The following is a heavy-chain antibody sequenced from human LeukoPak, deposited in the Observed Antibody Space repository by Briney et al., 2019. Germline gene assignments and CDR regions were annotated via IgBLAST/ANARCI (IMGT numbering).Heavy chain of an antibody. Sequence: PGGSLRLSCAASGFTFSSYAMNWVRQAPGKGLEWVSVISGSGGSTYYADSVKGRFTISRDNSKNTLYLQMNSLRAEDTAVYYCAKDLEAVAAARYYFDYWGQGTLVTVSS. D-gene: IGHD6-13*01. V-gene: IGHV3-23*01. CDR1: GFTFSSYA. CDR3: AKDLEAVAAARYYFDY. J-gene: IGHJ4*02. CDR2: ISGSGGST.